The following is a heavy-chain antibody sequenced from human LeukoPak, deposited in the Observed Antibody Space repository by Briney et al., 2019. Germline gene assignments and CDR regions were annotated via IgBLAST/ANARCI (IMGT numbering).Heavy chain of an antibody. CDR2: IYSSGST. V-gene: IGHV4-4*07. J-gene: IGHJ3*02. D-gene: IGHD3-10*01. CDR1: GASITDYQ. Sequence: PSETLSLTCTVSGASITDYQWSWIRQPAGKGLEWIGPIYSSGSTNHNPSLRSRVTTTVDTSKNQFSLKLSSVTAADTAVYYCARVLWFGEVAFDIWGQGTMVTVSS. CDR3: ARVLWFGEVAFDI.